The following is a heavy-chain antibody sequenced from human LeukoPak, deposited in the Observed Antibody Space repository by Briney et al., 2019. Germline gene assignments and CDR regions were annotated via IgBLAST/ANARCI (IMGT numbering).Heavy chain of an antibody. CDR3: ARKDDFWSGYSNDAFDI. V-gene: IGHV3-21*01. Sequence: GGSLRLSCAASGFTFSSYSMNWVRQAPGKGLEWVSSISSSSSYIYYADSVKGRFTISKDNAKNSLYLQMNSLRAEDTAVYYCARKDDFWSGYSNDAFDIWGQGTMVTVSS. D-gene: IGHD3-3*01. J-gene: IGHJ3*02. CDR1: GFTFSSYS. CDR2: ISSSSSYI.